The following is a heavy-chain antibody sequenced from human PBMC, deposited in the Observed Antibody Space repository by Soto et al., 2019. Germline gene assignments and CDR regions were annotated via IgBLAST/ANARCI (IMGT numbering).Heavy chain of an antibody. V-gene: IGHV3-15*07. CDR2: IKSKTDGGTT. CDR3: TTDKGALTGYFYHYYGMDV. D-gene: IGHD3-9*01. J-gene: IGHJ6*02. CDR1: GFTFINAW. Sequence: EVQLVESGGGLVKPGGSLRLSCAASGFTFINAWMNWVRQAPGKGLEWVGRIKSKTDGGTTDYAAPVKGRFTISRDDSKNTLYLQMNSLKTEDTAVYYCTTDKGALTGYFYHYYGMDVWGQGTTVTVSS.